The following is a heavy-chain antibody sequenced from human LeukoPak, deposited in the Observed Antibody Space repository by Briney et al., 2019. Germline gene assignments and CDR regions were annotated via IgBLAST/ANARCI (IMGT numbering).Heavy chain of an antibody. V-gene: IGHV4-39*01. CDR1: GGSISSSSYY. D-gene: IGHD3-10*01. CDR3: ARHEKLGQFDY. J-gene: IGHJ4*02. Sequence: PSETLSLTCTVSGGSISSSSYYWGWIRRPPGKGLEWIGSISYSGSTYYNPSLKSRVTISVDTSKNQFSLKLSSVTAADTAVYYCARHEKLGQFDYWGQGTLVTVSS. CDR2: ISYSGST.